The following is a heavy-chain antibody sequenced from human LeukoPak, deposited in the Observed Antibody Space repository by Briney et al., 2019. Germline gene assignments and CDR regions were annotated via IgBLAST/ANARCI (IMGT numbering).Heavy chain of an antibody. J-gene: IGHJ4*02. D-gene: IGHD6-19*01. CDR2: IYYSGST. Sequence: SETLSLTCTVPGGSISSSSYYWDWIRQPPGKGLEWIGSIYYSGSTYYNPSLRSRVTISVDTSKNQFSLKLSSVTAADTAVYYCARSRIAVAGGFDYWGQGTLVTVSS. CDR3: ARSRIAVAGGFDY. CDR1: GGSISSSSYY. V-gene: IGHV4-39*07.